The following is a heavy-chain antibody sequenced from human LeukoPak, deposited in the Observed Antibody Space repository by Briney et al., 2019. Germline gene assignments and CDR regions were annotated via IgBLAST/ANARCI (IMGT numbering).Heavy chain of an antibody. D-gene: IGHD3-22*01. J-gene: IGHJ3*02. Sequence: GRSLRLSCAASGFTFSSYGMHWVRQAPGKGLEWVAVISYDGSNKYYADSVKGRFTISRDNSKNTLYLQMNSLRAEDTAVYYCAKPSGYYSGLVFDIWGQGTMVTVSS. CDR1: GFTFSSYG. CDR2: ISYDGSNK. CDR3: AKPSGYYSGLVFDI. V-gene: IGHV3-30*18.